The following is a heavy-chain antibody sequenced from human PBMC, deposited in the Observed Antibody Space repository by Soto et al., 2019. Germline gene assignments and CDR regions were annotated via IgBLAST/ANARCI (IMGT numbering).Heavy chain of an antibody. D-gene: IGHD5-18*01. J-gene: IGHJ4*02. CDR2: ITPIYPTT. Sequence: SVKVSCKASGGTFYTYTFSWVRQAPGQGLEWMGSITPIYPTTNYAEKFQGRLTVTADGSTNTAYMELNSLTSDDTAVYYCARIPRYSFPTSDDLDSWGQGTLVPSPQ. CDR3: ARIPRYSFPTSDDLDS. CDR1: GGTFYTYT. V-gene: IGHV1-69*13.